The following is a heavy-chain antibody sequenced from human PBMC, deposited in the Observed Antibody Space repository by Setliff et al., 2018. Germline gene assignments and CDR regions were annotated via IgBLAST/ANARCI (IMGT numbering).Heavy chain of an antibody. CDR1: GGSITTGHYY. V-gene: IGHV4-39*07. J-gene: IGHJ4*02. D-gene: IGHD6-6*01. CDR2: IFYNGMA. Sequence: PSETLSLTCSVSGGSITTGHYYWGWIRQSPGTGLEWIGSIFYNGMAYYNPSLKSRVTISIDTSKDQFSLKLISMTAADTAVYYCARGRNIAARLLDSWGQGTLVTVSS. CDR3: ARGRNIAARLLDS.